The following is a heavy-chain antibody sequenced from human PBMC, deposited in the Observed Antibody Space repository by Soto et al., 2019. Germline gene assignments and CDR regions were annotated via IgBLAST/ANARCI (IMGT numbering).Heavy chain of an antibody. V-gene: IGHV3-30*18. CDR3: AKGLPPYDLLIGYLDYMAV. J-gene: IGHJ6*03. D-gene: IGHD3-9*01. CDR1: GFSFSTYG. CDR2: TSYDGSNK. Sequence: GGSLRLSCVVSGFSFSTYGMHWVRQAPGKGLEWVAVTSYDGSNKYHADSVKGRFTISRDNSKNTLYLQMTSLGPEDTAVYYCAKGLPPYDLLIGYLDYMAVWGKGTTVTVSS.